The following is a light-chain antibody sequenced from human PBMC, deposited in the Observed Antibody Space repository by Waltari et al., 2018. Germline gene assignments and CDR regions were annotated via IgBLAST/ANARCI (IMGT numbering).Light chain of an antibody. V-gene: IGKV4-1*01. CDR1: QSVLSGSNHQHY. CDR2: WAS. Sequence: DIQLTQSPDSLAVSLGERATINCTPSQSVLSGSNHQHYFAWYQQKPGQPPKLLIYWASTRESGVPDRFSGSGSGTDFTLTISSLQAEDVAVYYCQQYYTTPLTFGGGTK. CDR3: QQYYTTPLT. J-gene: IGKJ4*01.